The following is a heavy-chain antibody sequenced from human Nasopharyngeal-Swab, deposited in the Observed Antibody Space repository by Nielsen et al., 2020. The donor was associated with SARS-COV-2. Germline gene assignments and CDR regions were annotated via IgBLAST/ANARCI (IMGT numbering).Heavy chain of an antibody. D-gene: IGHD5-12*01. J-gene: IGHJ6*03. CDR3: ARGKSWATRGLYYYYYMDV. Sequence: WARQAPGQGFGWLGWMNPISGNTGYAQKFQGRVTMTRNTSISTAYMELSSLRSEDTAVYYCARGKSWATRGLYYYYYMDVWGKGTTVTVSS. V-gene: IGHV1-8*01. CDR2: MNPISGNT.